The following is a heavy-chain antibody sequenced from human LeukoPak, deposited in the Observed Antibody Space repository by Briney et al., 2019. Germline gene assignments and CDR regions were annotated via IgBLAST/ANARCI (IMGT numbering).Heavy chain of an antibody. V-gene: IGHV1-2*04. Sequence: ASVKVSCKASGYTFTGYYMHWVRQAPGQGLEWMGWINPNSGGTNYAQKFQGWVTTTRDTSISTAYMELSRLRSDDTAVYYCAVGLDCSGDSCYGEIDYWGQGTLVTVSS. CDR1: GYTFTGYY. J-gene: IGHJ4*02. CDR2: INPNSGGT. CDR3: AVGLDCSGDSCYGEIDY. D-gene: IGHD2-15*01.